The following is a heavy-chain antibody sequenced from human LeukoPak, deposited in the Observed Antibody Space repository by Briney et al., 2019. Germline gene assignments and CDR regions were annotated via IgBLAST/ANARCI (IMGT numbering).Heavy chain of an antibody. CDR2: MDYSGKT. D-gene: IGHD3-10*01. V-gene: IGHV4-39*07. CDR3: ARDPVAGVDP. Sequence: SETLSLTCTVSGGSVITSGYFWDWIRQPPGKGLEWIGSMDYSGKTYSNPSLKNRITTSVDTSKNQFSLKLSSVTAADTAVYYCARDPVAGVDPWGQGTLVTVSS. J-gene: IGHJ5*02. CDR1: GGSVITSGYF.